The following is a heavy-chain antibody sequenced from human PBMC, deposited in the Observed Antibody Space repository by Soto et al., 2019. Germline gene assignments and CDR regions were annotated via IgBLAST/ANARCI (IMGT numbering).Heavy chain of an antibody. Sequence: VKVSCKASGFTFTSSAMQWVRQARGQRLEWIGWIVVGSGNTNYAQKFQERVTITRDMSTSTAYMELSSLRSEDTAVYYCAAESYYYDSSGYPDYYYGMDVWAQGTTVTVSS. J-gene: IGHJ6*02. CDR1: GFTFTSSA. D-gene: IGHD3-22*01. CDR2: IVVGSGNT. CDR3: AAESYYYDSSGYPDYYYGMDV. V-gene: IGHV1-58*02.